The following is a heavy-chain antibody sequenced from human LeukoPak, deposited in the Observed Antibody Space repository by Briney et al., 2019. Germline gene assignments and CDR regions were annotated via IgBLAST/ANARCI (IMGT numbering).Heavy chain of an antibody. CDR1: GFTVSSNY. Sequence: PGGSLRLSCAASGFTVSSNYMSWLRQVPGKGLEWVSVIYSGGSTYYADSVKGRFTISRDNSKNTLYLQMNSLRAEDTAVYYCARDTAWPLRFDYWGQGTLVTVSS. D-gene: IGHD2-2*02. V-gene: IGHV3-66*02. CDR3: ARDTAWPLRFDY. J-gene: IGHJ4*02. CDR2: IYSGGST.